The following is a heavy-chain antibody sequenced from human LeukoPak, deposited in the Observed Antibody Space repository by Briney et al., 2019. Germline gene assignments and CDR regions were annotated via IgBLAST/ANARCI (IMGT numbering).Heavy chain of an antibody. J-gene: IGHJ4*02. D-gene: IGHD3-22*01. CDR3: AKGPVYYDSSADYFDY. CDR2: ISWNSGSI. CDR1: GFTFDDYA. V-gene: IGHV3-9*03. Sequence: GGSLRLSCAASGFTFDDYAMHWVRQAPGKGLEWVSGISWNSGSIGYADSVKGRFTISRDNAKNSLYLQMNSLRAVDMALYYCAKGPVYYDSSADYFDYWGQGTLVTVSS.